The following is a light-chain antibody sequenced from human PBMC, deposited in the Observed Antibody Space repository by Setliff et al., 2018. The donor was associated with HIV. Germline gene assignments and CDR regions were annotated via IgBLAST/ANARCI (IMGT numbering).Light chain of an antibody. CDR1: SSNVGKYGF. J-gene: IGLJ1*01. CDR3: TSYAGSKTFDV. V-gene: IGLV2-23*02. Sequence: SALAQPASVSGSPGQSITISCTGNSSNVGKYGFVSWYRQYPGKAPQLTIYEVSKRPSGVSKRFSGSKSGNEASLTISGLQADDEADYYCTSYAGSKTFDVFGTGTRPPS. CDR2: EVS.